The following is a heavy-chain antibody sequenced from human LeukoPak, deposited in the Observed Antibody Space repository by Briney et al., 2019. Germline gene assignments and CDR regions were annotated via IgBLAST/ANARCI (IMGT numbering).Heavy chain of an antibody. V-gene: IGHV3-13*04. CDR2: IGTAGNT. D-gene: IGHD5-18*01. CDR1: GFTFSSHD. CDR3: ARPVDTAMVTPLSLGY. Sequence: GGSLRLSCAASGFTFSSHDMHWVRQTTGKGLEWVSLIGTAGNTSYLGSVKGRFTISRDNAKNSFYLQMNSLRAEDTAVYYCARPVDTAMVTPLSLGYWGQGTLVTVSS. J-gene: IGHJ4*02.